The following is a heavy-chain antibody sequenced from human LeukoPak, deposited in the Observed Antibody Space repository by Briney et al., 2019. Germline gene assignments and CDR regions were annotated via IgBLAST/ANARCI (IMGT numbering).Heavy chain of an antibody. V-gene: IGHV5-51*01. CDR1: GFSFITYW. Sequence: GESLKISCKGSGFSFITYWIGWVRQTPGKGLEWMGIIYPGDSDTRYSPSFQGQVTISADKSISTAYLQWSSLKASDTAMYYCARSSAPRLHFDYWGQGTLVTVSS. CDR2: IYPGDSDT. J-gene: IGHJ4*02. D-gene: IGHD5/OR15-5a*01. CDR3: ARSSAPRLHFDY.